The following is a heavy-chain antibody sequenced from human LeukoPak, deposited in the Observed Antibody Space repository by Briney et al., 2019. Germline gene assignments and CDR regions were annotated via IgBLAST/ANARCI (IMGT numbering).Heavy chain of an antibody. J-gene: IGHJ4*02. Sequence: GRSLRLSYAASGFTFSSYCMHWVRQAPGKGLEWVAVISYDGSNKYYADSVKGRFTISRDNSKNTLYLQMNSLRAEDTAVYYCAKDLVLRYFDWAFDYWGQSTLVTVSS. V-gene: IGHV3-30*18. CDR2: ISYDGSNK. CDR1: GFTFSSYC. D-gene: IGHD3-9*01. CDR3: AKDLVLRYFDWAFDY.